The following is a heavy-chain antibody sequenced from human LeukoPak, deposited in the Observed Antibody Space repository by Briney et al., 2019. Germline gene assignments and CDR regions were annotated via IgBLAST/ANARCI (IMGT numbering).Heavy chain of an antibody. J-gene: IGHJ4*02. CDR2: NDCSWST. D-gene: IGHD4-17*01. CDR1: GGSISNDY. Sequence: SETLSLSCTVSGGSISNDYWSWIRQPPGKGLEWIGHNDCSWSTSYNPSLKSRVTISVDTSKNQFSLKLSSVTAADTAVYYCARQVGDYANPTGGFDYWGQGTLVTVSS. CDR3: ARQVGDYANPTGGFDY. V-gene: IGHV4-59*08.